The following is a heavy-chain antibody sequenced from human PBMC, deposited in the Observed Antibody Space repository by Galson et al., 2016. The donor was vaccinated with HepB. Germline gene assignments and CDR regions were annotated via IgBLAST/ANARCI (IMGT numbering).Heavy chain of an antibody. CDR2: ISGSGGST. D-gene: IGHD3-10*01. Sequence: SLRLSCAASGFTFSSYAMSWVRQAPGKGLEWVSAISGSGGSTYYADSVKGRFTISRDNSKNTLYLQMNSLRAEDTAVYYCAKSFISYGSGSYYPFDYWGRGTLVTVSS. V-gene: IGHV3-23*01. CDR1: GFTFSSYA. J-gene: IGHJ4*02. CDR3: AKSFISYGSGSYYPFDY.